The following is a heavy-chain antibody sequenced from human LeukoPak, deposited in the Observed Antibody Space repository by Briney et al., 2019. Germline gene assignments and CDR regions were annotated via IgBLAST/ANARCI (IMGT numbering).Heavy chain of an antibody. Sequence: HSETLSLTCSVSGGSISGYYWSWIRQPPGKGLECIGYISYSGTTHYNPSLKSRVTISVDTSKNQFSLKVTSVTAADTAVYYCARDNYDYVWGSYRHLDYWGQGNLVTVSS. D-gene: IGHD3-16*02. CDR1: GGSISGYY. V-gene: IGHV4-59*01. CDR3: ARDNYDYVWGSYRHLDY. J-gene: IGHJ4*02. CDR2: ISYSGTT.